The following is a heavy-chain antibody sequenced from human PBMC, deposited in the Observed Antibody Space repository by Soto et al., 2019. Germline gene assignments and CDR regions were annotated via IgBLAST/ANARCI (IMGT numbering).Heavy chain of an antibody. V-gene: IGHV1-2*02. Sequence: GASVKVSCKTSGYTFTGYYIHWVRQAPGQGLEWMGWINPNSGGTNYAQNFQGRVTMTRDTSISTAYMDLIGLRSDDTAVYYCARTTQLWTPGSWFDPWGQGTLVTVSS. CDR2: INPNSGGT. CDR1: GYTFTGYY. CDR3: ARTTQLWTPGSWFDP. D-gene: IGHD5-18*01. J-gene: IGHJ5*02.